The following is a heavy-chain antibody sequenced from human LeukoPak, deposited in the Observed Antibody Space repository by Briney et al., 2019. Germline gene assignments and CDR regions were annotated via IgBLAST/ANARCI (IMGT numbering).Heavy chain of an antibody. CDR3: ARVVVHQGVDYMDV. J-gene: IGHJ6*03. V-gene: IGHV3-20*01. Sequence: PGGSLRLSCAASGFTVSSNYMSWVRQAPGKGLEWVSGINWNGGSIGYADSVKGRFTISRDNAKNSLYLQMNSLRAEDTALYHCARVVVHQGVDYMDVWGKGTTVTVSS. D-gene: IGHD2-15*01. CDR2: INWNGGSI. CDR1: GFTVSSNY.